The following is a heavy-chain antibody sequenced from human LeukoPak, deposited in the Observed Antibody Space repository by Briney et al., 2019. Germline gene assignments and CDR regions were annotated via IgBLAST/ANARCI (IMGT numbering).Heavy chain of an antibody. V-gene: IGHV3-13*01. CDR1: GFTFSSYD. D-gene: IGHD1-14*01. Sequence: GGSLRLSCAASGFTFSSYDMHWVRQATGKGLEWVSAIGTAGDTYYPGSVKGRFTISRENAKNSLYLRMNSLRAGDTAVYYCARRSERWGAFDIWGQGTMVTVSS. CDR3: ARRSERWGAFDI. CDR2: IGTAGDT. J-gene: IGHJ3*02.